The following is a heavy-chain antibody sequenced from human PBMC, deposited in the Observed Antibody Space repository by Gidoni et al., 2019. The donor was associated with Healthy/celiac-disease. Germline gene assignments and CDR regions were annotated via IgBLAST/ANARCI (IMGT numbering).Heavy chain of an antibody. V-gene: IGHV3-23*04. J-gene: IGHJ5*02. CDR3: AKSDSYYDFWSGYYTPSGWFDP. CDR2: ISGSGGST. Sequence: EVQLVESGGGLVQPGGSLRLSCAASGFTFSSYAMSWVRQAPGKGLEWVSAISGSGGSTYYADSVKGRFTISRDNSKNTLYLQVNSLRAEDSAVYYCAKSDSYYDFWSGYYTPSGWFDPWGQGTLVTVSS. CDR1: GFTFSSYA. D-gene: IGHD3-3*01.